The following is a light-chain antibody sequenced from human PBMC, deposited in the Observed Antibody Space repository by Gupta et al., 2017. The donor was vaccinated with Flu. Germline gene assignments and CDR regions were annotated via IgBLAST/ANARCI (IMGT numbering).Light chain of an antibody. CDR2: GAS. CDR1: QSVGGN. Sequence: EIVMAQSPVTLSASRGERATLSCRSSQSVGGNLAWYQQKPGQAPRLLMYGASSRATGVPARFSGSGFGTEFTLTISSLQSEDFAVYYCQHFDTWQWTFGQGTKVEIK. J-gene: IGKJ1*01. CDR3: QHFDTWQWT. V-gene: IGKV3-15*01.